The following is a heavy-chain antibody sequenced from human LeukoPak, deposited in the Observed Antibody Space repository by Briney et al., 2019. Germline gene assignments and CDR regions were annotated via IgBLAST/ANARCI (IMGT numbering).Heavy chain of an antibody. CDR3: AKDDDSSGDIRY. V-gene: IGHV1-18*01. J-gene: IGHJ4*02. CDR2: ISGYNGNT. Sequence: ASVKVSCKASGYTFTNYAITWVRQAPGQGLEWMAWISGYNGNTDYAQKLQGRVTMTTDTSTSTAYMELRSLRFDDTAVYYCAKDDDSSGDIRYWGQGTLVTVSS. D-gene: IGHD3-22*01. CDR1: GYTFTNYA.